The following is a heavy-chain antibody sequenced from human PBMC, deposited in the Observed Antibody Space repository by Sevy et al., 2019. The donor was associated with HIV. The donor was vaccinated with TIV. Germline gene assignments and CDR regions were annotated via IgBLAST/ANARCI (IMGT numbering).Heavy chain of an antibody. CDR2: ISSSRSYI. V-gene: IGHV3-21*01. Sequence: GGSLRLSCAASGFTFSSYSMNWVRQAPGKGLEWVSSISSSRSYIYYADSVKGRFTISRDNAKNSLYLQMNSLRAEDTAVYYCARDSLPPRYCSGGSCYPISGYYMDVWGKGTTVTVSS. CDR1: GFTFSSYS. D-gene: IGHD2-15*01. CDR3: ARDSLPPRYCSGGSCYPISGYYMDV. J-gene: IGHJ6*03.